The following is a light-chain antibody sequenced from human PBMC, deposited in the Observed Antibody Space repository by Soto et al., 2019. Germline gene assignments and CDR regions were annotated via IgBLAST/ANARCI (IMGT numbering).Light chain of an antibody. V-gene: IGLV2-14*01. CDR2: DVS. CDR1: RSYVGGYNY. CDR3: SSYTSSSTLL. J-gene: IGLJ1*01. Sequence: QSALTQPASLSGSPGQAITLSCTGTRSYVGGYNYVSWYQQHPGKAPKLMIYDVSNRPSGVSNRFSGSKSGNTASLTISGLQAEDEADYYCSSYTSSSTLLFGTGTKVTVL.